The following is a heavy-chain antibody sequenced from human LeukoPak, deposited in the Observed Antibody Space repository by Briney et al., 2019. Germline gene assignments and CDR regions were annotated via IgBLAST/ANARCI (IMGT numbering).Heavy chain of an antibody. CDR2: INPSGGST. CDR3: ARAWYYDSSGYFPDY. CDR1: GYTFTSYY. D-gene: IGHD3-22*01. V-gene: IGHV1-46*01. J-gene: IGHJ4*02. Sequence: ASVKVSCTASGYTFTSYYMHWVRQAPGQGLEWMGIINPSGGSTSYAQKFQGRVTMTRDTSTSTVYMELSSLRSEDTAVYYCARAWYYDSSGYFPDYWGQGTLVTVSS.